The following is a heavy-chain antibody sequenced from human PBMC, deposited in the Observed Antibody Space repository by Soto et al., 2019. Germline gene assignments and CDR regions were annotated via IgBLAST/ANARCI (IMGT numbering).Heavy chain of an antibody. CDR1: GGSVSSGNYY. CDR2: IYYSGST. D-gene: IGHD6-6*01. V-gene: IGHV4-30-4*08. CDR3: ARSSIEPRVFMYPFDS. Sequence: SETLSLTCTVSGGSVSSGNYYWSWIRQPPGKGLEWIGYIYYSGSTYYNPSLKSRVTISVDTSKNQFSLKPSSVTAADTAVYYCARSSIEPRVFMYPFDSWGQGTLVTVSS. J-gene: IGHJ4*02.